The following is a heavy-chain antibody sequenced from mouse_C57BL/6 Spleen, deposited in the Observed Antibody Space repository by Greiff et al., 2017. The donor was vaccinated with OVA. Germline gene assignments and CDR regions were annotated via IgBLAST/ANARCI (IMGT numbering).Heavy chain of an antibody. CDR3: VRGKDGYYVNYFDY. CDR1: GFSFNTYA. V-gene: IGHV10-1*01. Sequence: EVQLVESGGGLVQPKGSLKLSCAASGFSFNTYAMNWVRQAPGKGLEWVARIRSKSNNYATYYADSVKDRFTISRDDSESMLYLQMNNLKTEDTAMYYCVRGKDGYYVNYFDYWGQGTTLTVSS. J-gene: IGHJ2*01. D-gene: IGHD2-3*01. CDR2: IRSKSNNYAT.